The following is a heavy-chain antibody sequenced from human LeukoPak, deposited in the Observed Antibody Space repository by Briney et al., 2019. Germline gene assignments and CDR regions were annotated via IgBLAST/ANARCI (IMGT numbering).Heavy chain of an antibody. Sequence: SETLSLTCTVSGGSISSYYWSWIRQPPGKGLEWIGYIYYSGSTNYNPSLKSRVTISVDTSKNQFSLKLSSVTAADTAVYYCARSYHLYCDFWSGYPPTKYNWFDPWGQGTLVTVSS. J-gene: IGHJ5*02. CDR1: GGSISSYY. D-gene: IGHD3-3*01. CDR2: IYYSGST. CDR3: ARSYHLYCDFWSGYPPTKYNWFDP. V-gene: IGHV4-59*01.